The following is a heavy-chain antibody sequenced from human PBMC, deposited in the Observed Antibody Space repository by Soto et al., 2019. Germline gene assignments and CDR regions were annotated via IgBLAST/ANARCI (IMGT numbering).Heavy chain of an antibody. V-gene: IGHV3-21*01. Sequence: PGGSLRLSCAASGFTFSSYSMNWVRQAPGKGLEWVSYIGSSSTYIYYADSGKGRFTISRDNAKNSLYLQMHSLRAEDTAAYYCATNVVATTRALDIWGQGTMVTVSS. D-gene: IGHD1-1*01. J-gene: IGHJ3*02. CDR3: ATNVVATTRALDI. CDR2: IGSSSTYI. CDR1: GFTFSSYS.